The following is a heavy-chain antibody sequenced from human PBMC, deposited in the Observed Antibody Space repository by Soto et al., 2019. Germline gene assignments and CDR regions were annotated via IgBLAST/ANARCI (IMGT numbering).Heavy chain of an antibody. V-gene: IGHV1-24*01. D-gene: IGHD2-2*01. J-gene: IGHJ4*02. CDR2: FDPEDGET. Sequence: QVQLVQSGAEVKKPGASVKVSCKVSGYTLIELSMHWVRQAPGKGLEWMGGFDPEDGETIYAQKFQGRVTMTEETSTDTAYMELSSLRSEDTAVYYCATEKLPAALSYSVFYFDYWGQGTLVTVSS. CDR3: ATEKLPAALSYSVFYFDY. CDR1: GYTLIELS.